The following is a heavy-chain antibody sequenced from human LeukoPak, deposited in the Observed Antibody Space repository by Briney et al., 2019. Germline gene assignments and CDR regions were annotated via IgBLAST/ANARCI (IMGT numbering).Heavy chain of an antibody. V-gene: IGHV3-48*01. CDR2: VSSSSTI. J-gene: IGHJ3*02. CDR1: GFTFSSYS. CDR3: AREGPNDAFDI. Sequence: GGSLRLSCAASGFTFSSYSMNWVRQAPGKGLEWVSYVSSSSTIYYADSVKGRFTISRDNAKNSLYLQMNSLRAEDTAVYYCAREGPNDAFDIWGQGTMVTVSS.